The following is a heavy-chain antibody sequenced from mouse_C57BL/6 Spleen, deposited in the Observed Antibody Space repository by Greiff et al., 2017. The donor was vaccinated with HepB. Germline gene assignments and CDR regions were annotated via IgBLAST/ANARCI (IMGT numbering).Heavy chain of an antibody. J-gene: IGHJ1*03. V-gene: IGHV5-9*01. Sequence: EVKVEESGGGLVKPGGSLKLSCAASGFTFSSYTMSWVRQTPEKRLEWVATISGGGGNTYYPDSVKGRFTISRDNAKNTLYLQMSSLRSEDTALYYCARQDYYYGSSYLYWYFDVWGTGTTVTVSS. CDR3: ARQDYYYGSSYLYWYFDV. D-gene: IGHD1-1*01. CDR1: GFTFSSYT. CDR2: ISGGGGNT.